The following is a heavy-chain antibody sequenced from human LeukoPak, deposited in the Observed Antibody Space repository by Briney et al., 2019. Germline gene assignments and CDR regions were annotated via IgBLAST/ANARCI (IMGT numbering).Heavy chain of an antibody. D-gene: IGHD6-19*01. Sequence: GGSLRLSCAASGFTFSGYYMSWIRQAPGKGLEWVSCIGSSSSSYTNYADSVKGRFTISRDNAKNSLYLQMDGLRAEDTAVYYCARDRGAVAATWFDYWGQGTLVTVSS. CDR2: IGSSSSSYT. CDR3: ARDRGAVAATWFDY. V-gene: IGHV3-11*05. J-gene: IGHJ4*02. CDR1: GFTFSGYY.